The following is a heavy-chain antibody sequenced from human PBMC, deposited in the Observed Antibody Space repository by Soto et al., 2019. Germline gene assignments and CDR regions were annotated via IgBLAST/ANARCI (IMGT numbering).Heavy chain of an antibody. Sequence: EVQLLDSGGGLVQPGGSLRLSCAASGFTFNNYAMNWVRQAPGKGLEWVATISGNGGSTYYADSVKGRFTISRDNSKNTLYLQMNSLRVEDTAVYYCAKDRLGGNFDYWGQGTQVTVSS. CDR2: ISGNGGST. J-gene: IGHJ4*02. CDR1: GFTFNNYA. CDR3: AKDRLGGNFDY. V-gene: IGHV3-23*01.